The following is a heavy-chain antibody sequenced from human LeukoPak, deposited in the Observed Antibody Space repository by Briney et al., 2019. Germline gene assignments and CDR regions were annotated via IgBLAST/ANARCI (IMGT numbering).Heavy chain of an antibody. Sequence: SETLSLTCAVYGGSFSGYYWSWIRQPPGKGLEWIGEINHSGSTNYNPSLKSRVTISVDTSKNQFSLKLSSVTAADTAVYYCARDSGYSYGPYYFDYWGQGTLVTVSS. CDR1: GGSFSGYY. V-gene: IGHV4-34*01. J-gene: IGHJ4*02. CDR3: ARDSGYSYGPYYFDY. CDR2: INHSGST. D-gene: IGHD5-18*01.